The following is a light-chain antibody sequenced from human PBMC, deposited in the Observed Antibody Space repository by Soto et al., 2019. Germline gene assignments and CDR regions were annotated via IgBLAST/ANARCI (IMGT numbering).Light chain of an antibody. J-gene: IGKJ1*01. CDR1: QGISSY. CDR2: AAS. Sequence: AIRMTQSPSSFSASTGDRVTLTCRASQGISSYLAWYQQKPGKAPKLLIYAASTLQSGVPSTFSGSGSGTDFTLTISCLQSEDFATYYCQQYYSYPRTVGQGTKVEFK. CDR3: QQYYSYPRT. V-gene: IGKV1-8*01.